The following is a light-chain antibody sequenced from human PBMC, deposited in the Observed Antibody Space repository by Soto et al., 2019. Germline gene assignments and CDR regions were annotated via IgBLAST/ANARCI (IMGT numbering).Light chain of an antibody. CDR2: GAS. J-gene: IGKJ4*01. V-gene: IGKV3-11*01. CDR1: KSVNGY. CDR3: QQRSNWPPILT. Sequence: EYVLTQFPATLSLSPGETAALSCRASKSVNGYVAWYQQKPGQAPRLLIYGASTRASGTPARFSGSGSGTHFTLTISSLEPEDFAVYYCQQRSNWPPILTFGGGTKVEL.